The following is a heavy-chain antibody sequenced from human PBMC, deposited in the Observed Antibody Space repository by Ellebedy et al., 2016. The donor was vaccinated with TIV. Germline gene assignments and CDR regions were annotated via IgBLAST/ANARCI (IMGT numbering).Heavy chain of an antibody. J-gene: IGHJ4*02. D-gene: IGHD2-15*01. CDR3: AKATYCIGGSCNKHIDS. V-gene: IGHV3-30*18. CDR2: ISYDGNNK. Sequence: GESLKISXAASGFTFSDYGMHWVRQAPGKGLEWVTFISYDGNNKYYADSVKGRFTVSRDNSKNTLYLQMNSERAEDTAVYYCAKATYCIGGSCNKHIDSWGQGTLVTVSS. CDR1: GFTFSDYG.